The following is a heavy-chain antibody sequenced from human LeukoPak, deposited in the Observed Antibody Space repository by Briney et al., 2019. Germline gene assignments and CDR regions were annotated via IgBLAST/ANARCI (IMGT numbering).Heavy chain of an antibody. V-gene: IGHV4-59*12. Sequence: SETLSLTCTVSGGSISSYYWSWIRQPPGKGLEWIGYIYYSGSTNYNPSLKSRVTISVDTSKNQFSLKLSSVTAADTAVYYCERALRWKAFDIWGQGTVVTVSS. D-gene: IGHD4-23*01. CDR3: ERALRWKAFDI. CDR1: GGSISSYY. J-gene: IGHJ3*02. CDR2: IYYSGST.